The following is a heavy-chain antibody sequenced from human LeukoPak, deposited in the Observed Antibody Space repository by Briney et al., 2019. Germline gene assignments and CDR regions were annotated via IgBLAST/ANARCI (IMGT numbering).Heavy chain of an antibody. CDR2: IHYSGTT. CDR3: AKRGRSSWYFDY. V-gene: IGHV4-59*01. CDR1: GGSISGYY. J-gene: IGHJ4*02. D-gene: IGHD6-13*01. Sequence: PSETLSLTCTVSGGSISGYYWNWIRQPPGKGLERIGYIHYSGTTNYNPSLKSRVTISVDTSKNQLSLKLSSVTAADTAVYFCAKRGRSSWYFDYWGQGTQVTVSS.